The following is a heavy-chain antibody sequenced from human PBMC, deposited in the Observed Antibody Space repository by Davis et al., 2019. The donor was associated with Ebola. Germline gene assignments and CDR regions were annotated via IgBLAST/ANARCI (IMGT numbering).Heavy chain of an antibody. CDR1: GGSISSGGYS. D-gene: IGHD2-15*01. CDR3: ARGGSYYYGMDV. J-gene: IGHJ6*02. V-gene: IGHV4-30-2*01. CDR2: IYHSGST. Sequence: MPSETLSLTCAVSGGSISSGGYSWSWIRPPPGKGLEWIGYIYHSGSTYYNPSLKSRVTISVDRSKNQFSLKLSSVTAADTAVYYCARGGSYYYGMDVWGQGTTVTVSS.